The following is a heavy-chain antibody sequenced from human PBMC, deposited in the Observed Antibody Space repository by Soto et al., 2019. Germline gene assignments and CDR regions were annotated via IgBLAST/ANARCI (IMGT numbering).Heavy chain of an antibody. V-gene: IGHV3-23*01. J-gene: IGHJ4*02. Sequence: GGALRLSSAASGFTFSTNAMSWVRQAPGMGLEFVSLISGSGNTIYYADSVKGRFTISRDNSKNTVSLQMNSLRAGDTAVYYCAKVVYDTYGYYLRSLDYWGKGTLVT. CDR3: AKVVYDTYGYYLRSLDY. CDR1: GFTFSTNA. D-gene: IGHD3-3*01. CDR2: ISGSGNTI.